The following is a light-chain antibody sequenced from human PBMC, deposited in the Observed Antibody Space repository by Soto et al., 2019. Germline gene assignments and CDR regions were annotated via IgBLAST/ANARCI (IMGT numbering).Light chain of an antibody. CDR1: SSDVGGYNY. Sequence: QSALTQPPSASGSPGRSVTISCTGTSSDVGGYNYVSWYQQHPGKAPKLIIYEVTKRPSGVPARFSGSKSGNTASLTVSGLQADDEADYYCSSYAGSNNYVFRTGTKVTVL. J-gene: IGLJ1*01. CDR2: EVT. CDR3: SSYAGSNNYV. V-gene: IGLV2-8*01.